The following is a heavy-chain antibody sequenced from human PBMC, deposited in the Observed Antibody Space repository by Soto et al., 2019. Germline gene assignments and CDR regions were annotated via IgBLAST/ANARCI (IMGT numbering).Heavy chain of an antibody. D-gene: IGHD6-19*01. J-gene: IGHJ6*02. Sequence: SETLSLTCAVYGGSFSGYYWSWIRQPPGKGLEWIGEINHSGSTNYNPSLKSRVTISVDTSKNQFSLKLSSVTAADTAVYYCARGPLDRILRQWLGNLPVSEAYYYYGMDVWGQGTTVTVSS. CDR3: ARGPLDRILRQWLGNLPVSEAYYYYGMDV. CDR2: INHSGST. V-gene: IGHV4-34*01. CDR1: GGSFSGYY.